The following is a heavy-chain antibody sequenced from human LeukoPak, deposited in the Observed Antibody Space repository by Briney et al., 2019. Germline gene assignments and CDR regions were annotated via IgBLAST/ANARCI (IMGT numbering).Heavy chain of an antibody. CDR1: GYTFTTHD. CDR2: MSPNSGDT. Sequence: ASVTVSWTASGYTFTTHDINWVRQATGQGLEWLGWMSPNSGDTGYAQKFQGRVTMTSDSSISTAYMELSSLRSEDTAIYYCVRTPPNWGFDYWGQGTLVTVSS. V-gene: IGHV1-8*01. D-gene: IGHD7-27*01. J-gene: IGHJ4*02. CDR3: VRTPPNWGFDY.